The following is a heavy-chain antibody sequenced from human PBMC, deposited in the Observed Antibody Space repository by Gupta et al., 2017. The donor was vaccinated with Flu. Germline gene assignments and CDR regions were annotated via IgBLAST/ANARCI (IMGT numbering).Heavy chain of an antibody. D-gene: IGHD3-22*01. V-gene: IGHV3-33*01. CDR3: ARSPGGGGYYNIDS. CDR2: IWYDGSNE. Sequence: QVQLVESGGGVVQPGRSLRLSCAASGFIFSTHGMHWVRRAPGKGLEWVAAIWYDGSNEFYGDSVKGRFTISRDNSKNTMSLQMNSVRADDTAIYYCARSPGGGGYYNIDSWGQGTLVIVSS. J-gene: IGHJ4*02. CDR1: GFIFSTHG.